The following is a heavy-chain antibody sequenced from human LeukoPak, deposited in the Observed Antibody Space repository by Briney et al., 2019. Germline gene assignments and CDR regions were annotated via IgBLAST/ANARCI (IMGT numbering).Heavy chain of an antibody. CDR2: IYSDGRT. Sequence: GGSLRLSCAASGFTFSSYWMSWVRQAPGKGLEWVSVIYSDGRTYYADSVKGRFTISKDNSKNTLYLQMNSLRAEDTAVYYCARSVVRPGKVGYYFGMDVWGQGTTVTVSS. J-gene: IGHJ6*02. V-gene: IGHV3-66*01. CDR3: ARSVVRPGKVGYYFGMDV. D-gene: IGHD2-15*01. CDR1: GFTFSSYW.